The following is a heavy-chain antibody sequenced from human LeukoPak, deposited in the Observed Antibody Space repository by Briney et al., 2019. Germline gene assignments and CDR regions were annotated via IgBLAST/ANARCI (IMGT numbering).Heavy chain of an antibody. CDR1: GGSISSYY. CDR2: IYTSGST. Sequence: SETLSLTCTVSGGSISSYYRSWVRQPAGKGLEWIGRIYTSGSTNYNPSLKSRVTMSVDTSKNQFSLKLSSVTAADTAVYYCERIGRDYYYYMDVWGKRTTLTVSS. V-gene: IGHV4-4*07. J-gene: IGHJ6*03. CDR3: ERIGRDYYYYMDV.